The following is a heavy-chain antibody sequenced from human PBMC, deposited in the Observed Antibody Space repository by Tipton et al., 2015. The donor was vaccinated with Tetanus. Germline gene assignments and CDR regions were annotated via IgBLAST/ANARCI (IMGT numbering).Heavy chain of an antibody. CDR3: ARADYGDYAAHFDY. D-gene: IGHD4-17*01. CDR2: VYYSGST. V-gene: IGHV4-59*01. Sequence: TLSLTCTVSGDSISSYYWSWIRQPPGKGLEWIGSVYYSGSTNYSPSLQSRVTISVDTSKNQFFLILSSVTAADTAVYYCARADYGDYAAHFDYWGQGGLVTVSS. CDR1: GDSISSYY. J-gene: IGHJ4*02.